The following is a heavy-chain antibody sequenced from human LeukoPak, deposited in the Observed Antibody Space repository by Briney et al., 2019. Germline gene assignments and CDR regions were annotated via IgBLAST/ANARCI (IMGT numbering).Heavy chain of an antibody. CDR2: INPSGGST. J-gene: IGHJ6*02. CDR3: ARVRIAVAGTPVDEYYGMDV. Sequence: GASVKVSCKASGYTFTSYYMHWVRQAPGQGLEWMGIINPSGGSTSYAQKFQGRVTMTTDTSTSTAYMELRSLRSDDTAVYYCARVRIAVAGTPVDEYYGMDVWGQGTTVTVSS. V-gene: IGHV1-46*01. CDR1: GYTFTSYY. D-gene: IGHD6-19*01.